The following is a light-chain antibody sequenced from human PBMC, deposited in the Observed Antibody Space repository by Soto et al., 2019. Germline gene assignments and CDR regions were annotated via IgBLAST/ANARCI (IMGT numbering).Light chain of an antibody. V-gene: IGKV1-6*01. CDR1: QGIRND. J-gene: IGKJ1*01. CDR2: GAS. CDR3: LQDYNYPRT. Sequence: AIQMTQSPSSLSASVGDRVTITCRASQGIRNDLGWYQQKPGKAPKLLIYGASSLQSGVPXXFXXXGSXTXXXXXXXXXQPEDFATYYCLQDYNYPRTFGQGTKVEI.